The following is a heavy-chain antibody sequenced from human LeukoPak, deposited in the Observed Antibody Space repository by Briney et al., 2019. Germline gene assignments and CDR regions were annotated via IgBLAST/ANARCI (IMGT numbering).Heavy chain of an antibody. CDR2: IWYGGSNK. Sequence: GRSLRLSCAASGFTFSSYGMHWVRQAPGKGLEWVAVIWYGGSNKYYADSVKGRFTISRDNSKNTLYLQMNSLRSEDTAVYYCARGPEYYDILTGGYYFDYWGQGTLVTVSS. V-gene: IGHV3-33*01. CDR1: GFTFSSYG. D-gene: IGHD3-9*01. CDR3: ARGPEYYDILTGGYYFDY. J-gene: IGHJ4*02.